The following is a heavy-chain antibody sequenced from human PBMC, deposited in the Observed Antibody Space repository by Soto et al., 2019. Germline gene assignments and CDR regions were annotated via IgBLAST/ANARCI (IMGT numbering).Heavy chain of an antibody. Sequence: GGSLRLSCAASGFTFSNYWMHWVRQAPGKGLVWVSRINSDGSTTSHADSVKGRFTISVDTSKNQFSLKLSSVTAADTAVYYCARGRTTVTFFDYWGQGTLVTVSS. CDR1: GFTFSNYW. V-gene: IGHV3-74*01. J-gene: IGHJ4*02. CDR2: INSDGSTT. CDR3: ARGRTTVTFFDY. D-gene: IGHD4-17*01.